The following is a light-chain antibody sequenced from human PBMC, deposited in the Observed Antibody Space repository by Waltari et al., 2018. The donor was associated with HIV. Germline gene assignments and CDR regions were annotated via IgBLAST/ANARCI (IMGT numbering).Light chain of an antibody. CDR3: SSYTSSSTLV. Sequence: SYDLTQPPSVSVSPGQTVSITCSGNKVGDTYVSWYQVRPGQSPLLVIHLDRERPSRIPERFSGSNSENTATLTISGTQAIDEADYYCSSYTSSSTLVFGGGTKLTVL. J-gene: IGLJ2*01. CDR1: KVGDTY. CDR2: LDR. V-gene: IGLV3-1*01.